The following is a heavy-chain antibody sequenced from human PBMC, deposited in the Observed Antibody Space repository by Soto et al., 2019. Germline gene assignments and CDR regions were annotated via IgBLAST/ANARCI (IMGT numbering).Heavy chain of an antibody. CDR2: IYYSGST. V-gene: IGHV4-30-4*01. Sequence: SETLSLTCPFSGCSISSGDYYWSWIRQPPGKGLEWIGNIYYSGSTYYNPSLKSRVTISVDTSKKQFPLKLSSVTAADTAVYYCASRKSSPYFDYWGQGTLVTVSS. CDR1: GCSISSGDYY. CDR3: ASRKSSPYFDY. D-gene: IGHD3-10*01. J-gene: IGHJ4*02.